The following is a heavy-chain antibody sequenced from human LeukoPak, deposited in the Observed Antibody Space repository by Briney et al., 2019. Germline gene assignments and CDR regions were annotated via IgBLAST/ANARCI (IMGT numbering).Heavy chain of an antibody. CDR1: GYTLTELS. D-gene: IGHD3-16*02. CDR2: FDPEDGET. CDR3: ATGSLSDDYVWGSYRRGYFDY. V-gene: IGHV1-24*01. Sequence: GASVKVSCKVSGYTLTELSMHWVRQAPGKGLEWMGGFDPEDGETIYAQKFQGRVTMTEDTSTDTAYMELSSLRSEDTAVYYCATGSLSDDYVWGSYRRGYFDYWGQGTLVTVSS. J-gene: IGHJ4*02.